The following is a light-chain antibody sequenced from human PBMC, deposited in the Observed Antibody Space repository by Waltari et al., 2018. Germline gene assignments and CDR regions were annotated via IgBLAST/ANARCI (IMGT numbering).Light chain of an antibody. V-gene: IGKV3-11*01. CDR2: DAS. CDR3: QQRSTWPRT. J-gene: IGKJ1*01. CDR1: QTVSRS. Sequence: EVVLTQSPATLSLSLGERATLSCWASQTVSRSLVWYQQKPGQTPRLLIYDASSRATNIPSRFSVSGSVTDFTLTINSLEPEDFAVYYCQQRSTWPRTFGQGTKVEIK.